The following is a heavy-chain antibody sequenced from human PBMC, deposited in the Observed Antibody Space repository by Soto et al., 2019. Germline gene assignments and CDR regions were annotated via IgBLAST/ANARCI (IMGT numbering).Heavy chain of an antibody. CDR1: GFTVSSNY. D-gene: IGHD6-19*01. Sequence: EVQLVESGGGLVQPGGSLRLSCAASGFTVSSNYMSWVRQAPGKGLEWVAVIYSGGSTYYAVSVKGRFSISRDNSKNTLYLQMNSVRAEDTAVYYCTNSGWSFDYWGQGTLVTVSS. CDR3: TNSGWSFDY. V-gene: IGHV3-66*01. CDR2: IYSGGST. J-gene: IGHJ4*02.